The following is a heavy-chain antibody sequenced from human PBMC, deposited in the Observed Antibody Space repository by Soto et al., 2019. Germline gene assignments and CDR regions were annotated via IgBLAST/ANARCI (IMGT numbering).Heavy chain of an antibody. CDR1: GYTFTSYG. CDR2: ISAYSGNT. CDR3: ARESGYGDSYYYYYGMDV. Sequence: ASVKVSCKASGYTFTSYGISWVRQAPGQGLEWMGWISAYSGNTNYAQKLQGRVTMTTDTSTSTAYMELRSLRSDDTAVYYCARESGYGDSYYYYYGMDVWGQGTTVTVSS. J-gene: IGHJ6*02. D-gene: IGHD4-17*01. V-gene: IGHV1-18*01.